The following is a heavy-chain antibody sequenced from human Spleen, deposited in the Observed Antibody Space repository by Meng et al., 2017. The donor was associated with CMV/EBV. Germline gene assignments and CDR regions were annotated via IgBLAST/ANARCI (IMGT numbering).Heavy chain of an antibody. CDR1: GYTFTSYY. V-gene: IGHV1-46*01. CDR3: ARAAGMGDYYYGMDV. D-gene: IGHD6-13*01. J-gene: IGHJ6*02. Sequence: ASVKVSCKASGYTFTSYYMHWVRQAPGQGLEWMGIINPSGGSTSYAQKFQGRVTMTRDTCTSTVYMELSSLRSEDTAVYYCARAAGMGDYYYGMDVWGQGTTVTVSS. CDR2: INPSGGST.